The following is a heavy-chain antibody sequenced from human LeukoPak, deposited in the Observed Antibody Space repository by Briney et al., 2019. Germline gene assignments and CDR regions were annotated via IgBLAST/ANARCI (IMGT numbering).Heavy chain of an antibody. CDR1: GFTVSSNY. J-gene: IGHJ4*02. D-gene: IGHD5-12*01. CDR2: IYSGGST. CDR3: ARGGYSGYDFDY. Sequence: QPGGSLRLSCAASGFTVSSNYMSWVRQAPGKGLEWVSVIYSGGSTYYADSVKGRFTISRDNSKSTLYLQMNSLRAADTAVYSCARGGYSGYDFDYWGQGTLVTVSS. V-gene: IGHV3-53*01.